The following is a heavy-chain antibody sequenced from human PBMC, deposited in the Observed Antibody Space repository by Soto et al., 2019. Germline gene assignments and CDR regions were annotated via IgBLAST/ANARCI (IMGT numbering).Heavy chain of an antibody. CDR1: GGTFSSYA. D-gene: IGHD4-4*01. V-gene: IGHV1-69*13. J-gene: IGHJ6*02. CDR3: AREDSNYGLYYYGMDV. Sequence: GASVKVSCKASGGTFSSYAISWVRQAPGQGLEWMGGIIPIFGTANYAQKFQGRVTITADESTSIAYMELSSLRSEDTAVYYCAREDSNYGLYYYGMDVWGPGITVTVSS. CDR2: IIPIFGTA.